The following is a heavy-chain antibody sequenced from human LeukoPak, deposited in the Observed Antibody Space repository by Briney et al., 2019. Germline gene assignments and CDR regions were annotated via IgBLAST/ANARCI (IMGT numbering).Heavy chain of an antibody. CDR3: ARSQAFGGLFDY. J-gene: IGHJ4*02. D-gene: IGHD3-16*01. V-gene: IGHV4-39*07. CDR2: IYYSGST. Sequence: PSETLSLTCTVSGGSISNYYGGWIRQPPGKGLEWIGSIYYSGSTYYNPSLKSRVTISVDTSKNQFSLKLSSVTAADTAVYYCARSQAFGGLFDYWGQGTLLTVSS. CDR1: GGSISNYY.